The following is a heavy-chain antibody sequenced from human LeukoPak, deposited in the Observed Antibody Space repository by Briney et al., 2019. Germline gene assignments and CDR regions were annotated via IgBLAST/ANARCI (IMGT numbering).Heavy chain of an antibody. V-gene: IGHV3-20*04. CDR2: INWNGGST. Sequence: GGSLRLSCADSGFTFADYGMSWVRQVPGKGLGWVSGINWNGGSTGYADSVKGRFTISRDNAKNSLYLQMNSLRAEDTAFYYCAREGYCSTTSCAYAMDVCGQGATVSVSS. CDR3: AREGYCSTTSCAYAMDV. J-gene: IGHJ6*02. D-gene: IGHD2-2*01. CDR1: GFTFADYG.